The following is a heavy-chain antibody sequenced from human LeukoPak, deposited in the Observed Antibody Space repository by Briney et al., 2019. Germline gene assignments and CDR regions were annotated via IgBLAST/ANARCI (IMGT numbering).Heavy chain of an antibody. Sequence: ASVKVSCKASGYTFTSYAMHWVRQAPGQRLEWMGWINAGNGNTKYSQKFQGRVTITRDTSASTAYMELSSLRSEDTAVYYCARDPTRYYYDSSGYQFDYWGQGTLVTVSS. CDR1: GYTFTSYA. D-gene: IGHD3-22*01. CDR3: ARDPTRYYYDSSGYQFDY. J-gene: IGHJ4*02. CDR2: INAGNGNT. V-gene: IGHV1-3*01.